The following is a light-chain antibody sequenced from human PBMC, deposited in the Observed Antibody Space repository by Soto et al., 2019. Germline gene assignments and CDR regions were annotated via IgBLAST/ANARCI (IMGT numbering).Light chain of an antibody. Sequence: TGLTQSPATLSLSPGDRATLSCRASQSVSSYLAWYQQKPGQAPRLLIYDASHRATGIPARFSGSVSGTDFTLTISSLEPEDFAVYYCQQRSNWPPITFGQGTRLEI. CDR3: QQRSNWPPIT. V-gene: IGKV3-11*01. J-gene: IGKJ5*01. CDR1: QSVSSY. CDR2: DAS.